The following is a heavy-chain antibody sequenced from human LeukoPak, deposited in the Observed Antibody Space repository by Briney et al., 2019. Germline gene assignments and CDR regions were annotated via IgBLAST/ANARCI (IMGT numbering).Heavy chain of an antibody. D-gene: IGHD3-9*01. CDR1: GGSISSYY. Sequence: SETLSLTCTVSGGSISSYYWSWIRQPPGKGLEWIGYIYYSGSTNYNPSLKSRVTISVDTSKNQFSLKLSSVTAADTAVYYCARGGSHYDILTGYRNNWFDPWGQGTLVTVSS. CDR3: ARGGSHYDILTGYRNNWFDP. CDR2: IYYSGST. V-gene: IGHV4-59*08. J-gene: IGHJ5*02.